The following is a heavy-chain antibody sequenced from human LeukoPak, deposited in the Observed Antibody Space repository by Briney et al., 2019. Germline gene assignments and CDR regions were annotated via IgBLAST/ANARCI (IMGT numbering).Heavy chain of an antibody. CDR3: ARDVLRSPPPNWFDP. CDR2: ISSSRSTI. V-gene: IGHV3-48*01. J-gene: IGHJ5*02. Sequence: GGSLRLSCAASGFTFSSYSMNWVRQAPGKGLEWVSYISSSRSTIYYADSVKGRFTISRDNAKNSLYLQMNSLRAEDTAVYYCARDVLRSPPPNWFDPWGQGTLVTVSS. CDR1: GFTFSSYS. D-gene: IGHD5/OR15-5a*01.